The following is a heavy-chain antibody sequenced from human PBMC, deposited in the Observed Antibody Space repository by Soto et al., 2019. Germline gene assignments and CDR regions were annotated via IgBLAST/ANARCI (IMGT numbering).Heavy chain of an antibody. Sequence: EVQLVESGGGLVQPGGSLKLSCAASGFTFSGSAMHWVRQASGKGLEWVGRIRSKANSYATAYAASVKGRFTISRDDSKNTAYLQMNSLKTEDTAVYYCTGEGDGYNDYWGQGTLVTVSS. V-gene: IGHV3-73*01. CDR3: TGEGDGYNDY. CDR1: GFTFSGSA. D-gene: IGHD5-12*01. J-gene: IGHJ4*02. CDR2: IRSKANSYAT.